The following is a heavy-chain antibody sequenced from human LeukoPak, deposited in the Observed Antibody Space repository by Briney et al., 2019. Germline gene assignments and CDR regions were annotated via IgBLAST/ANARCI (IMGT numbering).Heavy chain of an antibody. CDR2: ISGSGGST. Sequence: GGSLRLSCAASGFTFSSYAMSWVRQAPGKGLEWVSDISGSGGSTKYADSVKGRFTISRDNSKNTLYLQMNSLRAEDTAVYYCARDGAYYDFWSGYYDYWGQGTLVTVSS. CDR3: ARDGAYYDFWSGYYDY. V-gene: IGHV3-23*01. J-gene: IGHJ4*02. CDR1: GFTFSSYA. D-gene: IGHD3-3*01.